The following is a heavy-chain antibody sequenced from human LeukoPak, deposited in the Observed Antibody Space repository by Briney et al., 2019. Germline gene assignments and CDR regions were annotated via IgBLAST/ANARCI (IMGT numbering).Heavy chain of an antibody. V-gene: IGHV4-59*01. CDR3: ARARGYSYGYDY. D-gene: IGHD5-18*01. J-gene: IGHJ4*02. CDR1: GGSINNYY. CDR2: IFYSGNT. Sequence: PSETLSLTCTVSGGSINNYYWTWIRQPPGKGLEWMGYIFYSGNTDYNPSLKSRVTISVDVSKNQISLKLYSVTAADTALYYCARARGYSYGYDYWGRGTLVTVSA.